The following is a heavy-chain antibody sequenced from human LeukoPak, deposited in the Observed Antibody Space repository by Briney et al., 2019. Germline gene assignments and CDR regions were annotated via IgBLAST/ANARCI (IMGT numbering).Heavy chain of an antibody. Sequence: GGSLRLSCAASGFTFSSYWMTWVRQAPGKGLEWVANIKPDGSEKYYVDSVKGRSTISRDNANNSLYLQMNSLRAEDTAVYYCARDRTRFGYWGQGTLVTVSS. CDR2: IKPDGSEK. CDR3: ARDRTRFGY. V-gene: IGHV3-7*01. CDR1: GFTFSSYW. J-gene: IGHJ4*02. D-gene: IGHD3-10*02.